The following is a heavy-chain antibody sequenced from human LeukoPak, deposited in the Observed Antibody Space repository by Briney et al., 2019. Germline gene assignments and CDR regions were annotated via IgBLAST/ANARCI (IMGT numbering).Heavy chain of an antibody. CDR2: INPNSGGT. J-gene: IGHJ4*02. Sequence: ASVKVSCKTSGYTFTRYDINWVRQAPGQGLEWMGWINPNSGGTNYAQKFQGRVTMTRDTSFSTAYMELSRLRSDDTAVYYCARGGIAAAIGDYWGQGTLVTVSS. CDR3: ARGGIAAAIGDY. V-gene: IGHV1-2*02. CDR1: GYTFTRYD. D-gene: IGHD6-13*01.